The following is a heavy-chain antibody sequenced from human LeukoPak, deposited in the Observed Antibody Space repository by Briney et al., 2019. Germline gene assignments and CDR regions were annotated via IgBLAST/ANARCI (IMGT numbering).Heavy chain of an antibody. CDR1: GGSFSGYY. V-gene: IGHV4-34*01. Sequence: SETLSLTCAVYGGSFSGYYWSWLRQPPGKGLEWLGEINHSGSTNYNPSLKRRVTISVETSKNHFSLKLSSVTAADTAVYYCASQARTYYDFWSGYGHFDYWGQGTLVTVSS. J-gene: IGHJ4*02. D-gene: IGHD3-3*01. CDR3: ASQARTYYDFWSGYGHFDY. CDR2: INHSGST.